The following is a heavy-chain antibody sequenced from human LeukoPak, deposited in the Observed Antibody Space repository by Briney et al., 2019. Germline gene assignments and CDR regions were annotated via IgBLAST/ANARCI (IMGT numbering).Heavy chain of an antibody. CDR3: ARVSSSSWWALDY. V-gene: IGHV3-74*01. CDR2: INTDGSST. J-gene: IGHJ4*02. CDR1: GFTFSSHW. D-gene: IGHD6-13*01. Sequence: GGSLRLSCAASGFTFSSHWMRWVRQAPGKGLVWVSRINTDGSSTSYADSVKGRFTISRDNAKNTLYLQMNSLRAEDTAVYYCARVSSSSWWALDYWGQGTLVTVSS.